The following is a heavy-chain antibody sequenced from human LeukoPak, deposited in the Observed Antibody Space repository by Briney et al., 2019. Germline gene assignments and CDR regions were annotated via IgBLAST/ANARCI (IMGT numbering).Heavy chain of an antibody. J-gene: IGHJ4*02. CDR3: ARADRGGNFGQ. D-gene: IGHD4-23*01. CDR2: IKQDGSEK. CDR1: EFTFGSYW. Sequence: PGGPLKLPCVPPEFTFGSYWMTGFRRAPGRGLDSVANIKQDGSEKYYVDSVKGRFTISRDNAKKSLYLQMNSLRAEDTAVYYCARADRGGNFGQWGQGILVTVSS. V-gene: IGHV3-7*01.